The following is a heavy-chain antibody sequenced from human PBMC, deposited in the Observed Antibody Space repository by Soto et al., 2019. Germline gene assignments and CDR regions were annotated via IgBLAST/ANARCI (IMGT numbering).Heavy chain of an antibody. J-gene: IGHJ6*02. V-gene: IGHV3-73*01. CDR1: GFTLSGSD. CDR2: IRTKSNNFAT. CDR3: SRHQEGRSMVFYGMDV. D-gene: IGHD3-10*01. Sequence: GGPLSHSCAPSGFTLSGSDLQWVRQASGKALEWVGRIRTKSNNFATSYAESVRGRFTISRDDSDNTPSLQMSSLKTEDTAIYYCSRHQEGRSMVFYGMDVWGQGTTVTVSS.